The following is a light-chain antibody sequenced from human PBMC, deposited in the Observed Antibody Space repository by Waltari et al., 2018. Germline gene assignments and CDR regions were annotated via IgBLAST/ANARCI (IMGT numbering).Light chain of an antibody. CDR1: KSVFNY. V-gene: IGKV3-11*01. J-gene: IGKJ4*01. CDR2: DTS. CDR3: QQGSILPLT. Sequence: EIVLTQSPVTLSLSAGERATLSCRASKSVFNYLAWYQQKPGQAPRLLIYDTSKRATGIPARFSGSGYGTDFTLTITNLEAEDFALYYCQQGSILPLTFGGGTKVEIK.